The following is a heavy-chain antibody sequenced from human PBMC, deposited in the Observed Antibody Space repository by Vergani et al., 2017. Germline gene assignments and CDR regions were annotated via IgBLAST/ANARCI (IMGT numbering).Heavy chain of an antibody. Sequence: QVQLVQSGAEVKKPGASVKVSCKASGYTFTGYYMHWVRQAPGQGLEWMGWINPNSGGTNYAQKFQGRVTMTRDTSISTAYMELSRLRSDDTAGYYCASSIAARLDEYYYGMDVWGQGTTVTVSS. D-gene: IGHD6-6*01. CDR3: ASSIAARLDEYYYGMDV. J-gene: IGHJ6*02. V-gene: IGHV1-2*02. CDR1: GYTFTGYY. CDR2: INPNSGGT.